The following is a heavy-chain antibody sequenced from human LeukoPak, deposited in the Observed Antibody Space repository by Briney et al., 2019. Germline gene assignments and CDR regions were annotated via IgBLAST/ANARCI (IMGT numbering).Heavy chain of an antibody. V-gene: IGHV3-21*04. D-gene: IGHD6-13*01. CDR1: GFTFSSYS. CDR3: AKARKAFYGAAAGTAYFDY. J-gene: IGHJ4*02. Sequence: PGGSLRLSCAASGFTFSSYSMNWVRQAPGKGLEWVSSISSSSSYIYYADSVKGRFTISRDNSKNTLYLQMNSLRAEDTAVYYCAKARKAFYGAAAGTAYFDYWGQETLVTVSS. CDR2: ISSSSSYI.